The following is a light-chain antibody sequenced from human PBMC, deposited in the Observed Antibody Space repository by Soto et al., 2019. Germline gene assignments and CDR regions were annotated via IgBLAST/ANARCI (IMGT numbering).Light chain of an antibody. CDR2: KTS. CDR1: QSISNW. CDR3: QQSYSAPPT. Sequence: DIQMTQSPSTLSASVGDRVTITCRASQSISNWLAWYQQKPGKAPKLLIYKTSNLDSGVPSRFSGSGSGTEFSLTISSLQPDDFATYYCQQSYSAPPTFGQGTKVEI. J-gene: IGKJ1*01. V-gene: IGKV1-5*03.